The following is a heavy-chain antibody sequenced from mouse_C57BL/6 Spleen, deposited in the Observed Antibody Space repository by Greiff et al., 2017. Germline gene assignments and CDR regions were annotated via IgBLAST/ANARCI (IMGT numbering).Heavy chain of an antibody. CDR1: GFTFTDYY. D-gene: IGHD2-4*01. J-gene: IGHJ4*01. Sequence: EVHLVESGGGLVQPGGSLSLSCAASGFTFTDYYMSWVRQPPGKELEWLGFLRNEANGYTTEYSVSVKGRFTISRDNSQSNLYLQMNALRAEDSATYYCARPYDYDRGYAMGCWGQGASVTVSS. V-gene: IGHV7-3*01. CDR3: ARPYDYDRGYAMGC. CDR2: LRNEANGYTT.